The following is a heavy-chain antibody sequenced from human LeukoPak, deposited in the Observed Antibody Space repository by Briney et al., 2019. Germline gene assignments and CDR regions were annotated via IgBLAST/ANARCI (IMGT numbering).Heavy chain of an antibody. V-gene: IGHV3-21*01. CDR2: ISSSSSYI. Sequence: PGGSLRLSCAASGFTFSSYSMNWVRQAPGKGLEWVSSISSSSSYIYYADSMKGRFTISRDNSKNTLYLQMNSLRAEDTAVYYCARGQRRHIDMAPSFDYWGQGTLVTVSS. CDR1: GFTFSSYS. D-gene: IGHD5-24*01. CDR3: ARGQRRHIDMAPSFDY. J-gene: IGHJ4*02.